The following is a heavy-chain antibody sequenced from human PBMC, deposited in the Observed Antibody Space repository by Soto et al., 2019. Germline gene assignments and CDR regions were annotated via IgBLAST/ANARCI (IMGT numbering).Heavy chain of an antibody. CDR1: RFTFSSYG. D-gene: IGHD3-16*02. V-gene: IGHV3-30*18. CDR2: ISHDESYK. J-gene: IGHJ4*02. Sequence: ESGGGVVQPGRSLRLSCTASRFTFSSYGMHWVRQAPGKGLEWVAVISHDESYKYYADSVKGRFTISRDNSKNTLYLQMNSLRAEDTAVYYCAKDDNYDYVWGTYRSLYFDYWGRGTLVTVSS. CDR3: AKDDNYDYVWGTYRSLYFDY.